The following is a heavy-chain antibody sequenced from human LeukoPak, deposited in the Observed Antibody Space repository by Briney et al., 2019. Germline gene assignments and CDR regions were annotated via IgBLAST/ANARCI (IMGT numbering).Heavy chain of an antibody. CDR1: GYTFTSYY. CDR3: ARARGGSGWFILYFDY. J-gene: IGHJ4*02. CDR2: TNPSGGST. D-gene: IGHD6-19*01. V-gene: IGHV1-46*01. Sequence: ASVKVSCKASGYTFTSYYMHWVRQAPGQGLEWMGITNPSGGSTSYAQKFQGRVTMTRDTSTSTVYMELSSLRSEDTAVYYCARARGGSGWFILYFDYWGQGTLVTVSS.